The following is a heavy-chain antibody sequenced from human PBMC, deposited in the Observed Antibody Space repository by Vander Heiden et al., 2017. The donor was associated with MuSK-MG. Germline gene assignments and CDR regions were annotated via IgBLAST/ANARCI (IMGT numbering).Heavy chain of an antibody. J-gene: IGHJ2*01. CDR3: ARGESGDGYFDL. Sequence: QVQLEESGPGLVRPSETLSLTCSVSGGSIRTGSHYWGWVRQPPGKGLEWIGNVFFSGSTYRNPSLKSRVTISIDTSKNQFSLKINYVTAADRAVYYCARGESGDGYFDLWGRGTLVSVSS. CDR2: VFFSGST. D-gene: IGHD2-21*02. CDR1: GGSIRTGSHY. V-gene: IGHV4-39*01.